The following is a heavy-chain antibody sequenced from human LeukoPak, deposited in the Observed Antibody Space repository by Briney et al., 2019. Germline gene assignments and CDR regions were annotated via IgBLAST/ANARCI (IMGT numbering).Heavy chain of an antibody. J-gene: IGHJ4*02. CDR3: ATDVPAVTIFDY. Sequence: PGGSLRLSCAASGFTFSTYWMHWVRQAPGTGLVWVSLINSDGSNTNYADSVKGRFTISRDNTKNTLYLQMNSLRAEDTAVYYCATDVPAVTIFDYWGQGTLVTVSS. V-gene: IGHV3-74*01. CDR2: INSDGSNT. CDR1: GFTFSTYW. D-gene: IGHD2-2*01.